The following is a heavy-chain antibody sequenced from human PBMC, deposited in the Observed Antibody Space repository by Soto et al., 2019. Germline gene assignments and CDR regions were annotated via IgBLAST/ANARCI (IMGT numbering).Heavy chain of an antibody. J-gene: IGHJ6*03. D-gene: IGHD6-19*01. CDR2: IYSGGST. V-gene: IGHV3-66*01. CDR1: GFTVSSNY. CDR3: ASLAVAYYYYYMDV. Sequence: EVQLVESGGGLVQPGGSLRLSCAASGFTVSSNYMSWVRQAPGKGLEWVSVIYSGGSTYYVDSVKGRFTISRDNSKNTLYLQMNSLRAEDTAVYYCASLAVAYYYYYMDVWGKGTTVTVSS.